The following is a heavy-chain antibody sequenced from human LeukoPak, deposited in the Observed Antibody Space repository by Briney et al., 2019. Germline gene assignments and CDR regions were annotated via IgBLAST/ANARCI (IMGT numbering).Heavy chain of an antibody. CDR1: GFIFSDYW. D-gene: IGHD4-11*01. CDR2: ISSDGSRV. J-gene: IGHJ6*03. Sequence: GGSLRLSCAASGFIFSDYWMHWVRQAPGKGLVWVSRISSDGSRVTYADSVKGRFTISRDNSKNTLYLQMNSLRAEDTAVYYCARDRTGQQLISRKEYYYMDVWGKGTTVTISS. CDR3: ARDRTGQQLISRKEYYYMDV. V-gene: IGHV3-74*01.